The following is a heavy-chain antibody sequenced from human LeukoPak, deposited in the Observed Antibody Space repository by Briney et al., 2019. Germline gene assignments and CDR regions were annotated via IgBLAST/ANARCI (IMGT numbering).Heavy chain of an antibody. V-gene: IGHV3-48*01. J-gene: IGHJ3*02. Sequence: GGSLRLSCVASGFTFSTYNMNWVRQAPGKGLEWVAYITLSSTAIYYADSVKGRFTISRDNSKNTLYLQMNSLRAEDTAVYYCAKDHQGGFGELLIVVGVFDIWGQGTMVTVSS. CDR1: GFTFSTYN. CDR2: ITLSSTAI. CDR3: AKDHQGGFGELLIVVGVFDI. D-gene: IGHD3-10*01.